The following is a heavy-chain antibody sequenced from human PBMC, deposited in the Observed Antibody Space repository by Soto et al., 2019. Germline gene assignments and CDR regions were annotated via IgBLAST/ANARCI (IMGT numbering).Heavy chain of an antibody. CDR2: INHGGGS. D-gene: IGHD4-17*01. Sequence: PETLSLTCAVYGGSFSGYYWDWIRQPPEKGLEWIGGINHGGGSNYNPSLKSRVTISVDTAKNHFSLNLSAVTAADTAVYYCARGPLRWLDIWGLGTMVT. V-gene: IGHV4-34*01. CDR1: GGSFSGYY. J-gene: IGHJ3*02. CDR3: ARGPLRWLDI.